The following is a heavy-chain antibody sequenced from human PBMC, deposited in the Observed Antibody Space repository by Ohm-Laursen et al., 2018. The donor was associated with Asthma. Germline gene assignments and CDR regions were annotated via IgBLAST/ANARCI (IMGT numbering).Heavy chain of an antibody. J-gene: IGHJ4*02. CDR2: ISGSGGST. CDR1: GFTFSDYY. CDR3: AKVYYYDSSGCFDY. V-gene: IGHV3-23*01. Sequence: SLRLSCSASGFTFSDYYMSWVRQAPGKGLEWVSAISGSGGSTYYADSVKGRFTISRDNSKNTLYLQMNSLRAEDTAVYYCAKVYYYDSSGCFDYWGQGTLVTVSS. D-gene: IGHD3-22*01.